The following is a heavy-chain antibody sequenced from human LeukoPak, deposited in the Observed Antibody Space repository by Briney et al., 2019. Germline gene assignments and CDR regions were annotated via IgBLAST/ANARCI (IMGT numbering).Heavy chain of an antibody. CDR3: AKDRYYFDY. Sequence: PGGSLRLSCAASGFTFSSYAMSWVRQAPGKGLEWVSGISDSGGSTYYADSVKGRFIISRDNSKNTLYLQMNSLRAEDTAVYYCAKDRYYFDYWGQGTLVTVSS. CDR1: GFTFSSYA. CDR2: ISDSGGST. J-gene: IGHJ4*02. V-gene: IGHV3-23*01.